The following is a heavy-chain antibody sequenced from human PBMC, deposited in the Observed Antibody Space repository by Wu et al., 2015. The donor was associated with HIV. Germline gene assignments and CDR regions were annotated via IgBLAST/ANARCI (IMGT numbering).Heavy chain of an antibody. CDR1: GYTFTGYY. CDR2: INPNSGGT. V-gene: IGHV1-2*02. D-gene: IGHD3-10*01. Sequence: QVQLVQSGAEVKKPGASVKVSCKASGYTFTGYYMHWVRQAPGQGLEWMGWINPNSGGTNYAQKFQGRVTMTRDTSISTAYMELSRLRSDDTAVYYCARDSGLLWFGDPGHMDVWGKGTTVTVSS. J-gene: IGHJ6*03. CDR3: ARDSGLLWFGDPGHMDV.